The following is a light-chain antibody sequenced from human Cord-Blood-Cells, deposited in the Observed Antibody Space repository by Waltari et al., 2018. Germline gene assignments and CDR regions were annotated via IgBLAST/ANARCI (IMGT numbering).Light chain of an antibody. CDR3: QQYYSTLT. CDR2: WAS. CDR1: QSVLYSSNNKKY. J-gene: IGKJ4*01. V-gene: IGKV4-1*01. Sequence: DIVMTQSPDSLAVSLGERATINCKSSQSVLYSSNNKKYLAWYQQKPGQPPKLLIYWASTRGAGVPDRFSGSGSGTDFNLTISSLQAEDVAVYYCQQYYSTLTFGGGTKVEIK.